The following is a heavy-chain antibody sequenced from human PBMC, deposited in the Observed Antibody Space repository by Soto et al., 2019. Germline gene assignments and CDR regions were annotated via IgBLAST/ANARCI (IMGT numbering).Heavy chain of an antibody. Sequence: ASVKVSCKASGYTFTTYFIHWVRQAPGQGLEWMGIVRPSGGNTAYAQRFQGRLTMTRDTSTSTVYMELSSLRSADTAAYYCASDDSGWDFDYWGQGTLVTVSS. CDR2: VRPSGGNT. CDR3: ASDDSGWDFDY. D-gene: IGHD5-12*01. CDR1: GYTFTTYF. V-gene: IGHV1-46*01. J-gene: IGHJ4*02.